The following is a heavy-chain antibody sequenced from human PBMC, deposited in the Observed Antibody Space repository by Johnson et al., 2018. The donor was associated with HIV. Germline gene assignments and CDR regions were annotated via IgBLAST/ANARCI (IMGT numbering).Heavy chain of an antibody. Sequence: QVQLVESGGGLVRPGGSLRLSCAASGFTFSDYYMTWIRQAPGKGLECVSYIGSSGSTIYYADSVKGRFTISRDNAKNSLYLQMNSLRAEDTAVYYCVRREWELHAFDIWGQGTMVTVSS. J-gene: IGHJ3*02. CDR3: VRREWELHAFDI. CDR2: IGSSGSTI. V-gene: IGHV3-11*04. CDR1: GFTFSDYY. D-gene: IGHD1-26*01.